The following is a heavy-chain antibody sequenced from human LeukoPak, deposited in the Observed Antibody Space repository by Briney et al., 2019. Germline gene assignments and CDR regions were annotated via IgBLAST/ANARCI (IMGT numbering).Heavy chain of an antibody. J-gene: IGHJ4*02. CDR3: ARAHYNYDFWSGYYSQSGGTFDY. CDR2: TYYRSKWYN. Sequence: SQTLSLTCAISGDSVSSNSAAWNWIRQSPSRGLEWLGRTYYRSKWYNDYAVSVKSRITINPDTSKNQFSLQLNSVTPEDTAVYYCARAHYNYDFWSGYYSQSGGTFDYWGQGTLVTVSS. D-gene: IGHD3-3*01. CDR1: GDSVSSNSAA. V-gene: IGHV6-1*01.